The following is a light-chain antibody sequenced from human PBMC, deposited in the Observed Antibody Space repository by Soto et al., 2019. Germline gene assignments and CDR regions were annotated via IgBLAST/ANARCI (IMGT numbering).Light chain of an antibody. J-gene: IGKJ1*01. CDR2: GAS. CDR1: QSVSSR. CDR3: QQYNNWPPWT. V-gene: IGKV3-15*01. Sequence: EIVMTQSPDSLSVSPGERVTLSCRASQSVSSRLAWYHQKPGQSPRLLIYGASTRATGIPARFSGSGSGTEFTLTISSLQSEDFAVYYCQQYNNWPPWTFGQGTKVDIK.